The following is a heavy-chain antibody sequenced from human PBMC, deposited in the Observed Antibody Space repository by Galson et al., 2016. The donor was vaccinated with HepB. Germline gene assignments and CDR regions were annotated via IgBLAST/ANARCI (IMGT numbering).Heavy chain of an antibody. Sequence: ETLSLTCTVSGGSVNSYYWSWIRQPPGKGLEWIGYIYYSGNTKYNPSIQSRVTISLDTSKNQFSLKLSSVTAADRAMYYCARHAWAGYSGSGSHYKSNLDHFYFDSWGQGTLVTVSS. CDR1: GGSVNSYY. CDR3: ARHAWAGYSGSGSHYKSNLDHFYFDS. V-gene: IGHV4-59*02. D-gene: IGHD3-10*01. J-gene: IGHJ4*02. CDR2: IYYSGNT.